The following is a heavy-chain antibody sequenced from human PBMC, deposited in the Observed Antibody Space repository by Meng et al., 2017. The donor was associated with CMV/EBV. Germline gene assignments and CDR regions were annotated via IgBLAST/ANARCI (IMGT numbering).Heavy chain of an antibody. J-gene: IGHJ6*02. Sequence: LSLTCAASGFTFSSYGMHWVRRAPGKGLEWVAVIWYDGSNKYYADSVKGRFTISRDNSKNTLYLQMNSLRAEDTAVYYCAKDLVPGYCSSTSCYLRPYYYYGMDVWGQGTTVTVSS. CDR3: AKDLVPGYCSSTSCYLRPYYYYGMDV. CDR1: GFTFSSYG. D-gene: IGHD2-2*01. V-gene: IGHV3-33*06. CDR2: IWYDGSNK.